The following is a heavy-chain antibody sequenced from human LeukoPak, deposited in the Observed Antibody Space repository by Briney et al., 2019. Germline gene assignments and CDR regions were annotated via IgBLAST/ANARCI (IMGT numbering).Heavy chain of an antibody. CDR1: GYTFTSYG. Sequence: GASVKVSCKASGYTFTSYGISWVRQAPGQGLEWMGWISAYNGNTNYAQKLQGRVTTTTDTSTSTAYMELRSLRSDDTAVYYCARDLSTIFGVVIYFDYWGQGTLVTVSS. CDR2: ISAYNGNT. V-gene: IGHV1-18*01. CDR3: ARDLSTIFGVVIYFDY. J-gene: IGHJ4*02. D-gene: IGHD3-3*01.